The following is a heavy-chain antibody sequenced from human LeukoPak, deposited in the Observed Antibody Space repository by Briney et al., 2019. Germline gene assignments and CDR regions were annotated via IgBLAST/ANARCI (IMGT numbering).Heavy chain of an antibody. J-gene: IGHJ4*02. CDR2: ISYDGSNK. Sequence: GGSLRLSCAASGFTFTDSYMHWVRQAPGKGLEWVAVISYDGSNKYYADSVKGRFTISRDNSKNTLYLQMNSLRAEDTAVYYCARVLNWTIDYWGQGTLVTVSS. CDR3: ARVLNWTIDY. D-gene: IGHD1-1*01. CDR1: GFTFTDSY. V-gene: IGHV3-30*04.